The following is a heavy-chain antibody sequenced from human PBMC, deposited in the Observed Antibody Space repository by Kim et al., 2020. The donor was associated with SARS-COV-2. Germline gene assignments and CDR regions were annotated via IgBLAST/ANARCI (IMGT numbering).Heavy chain of an antibody. CDR3: ARGWNDPDVDY. V-gene: IGHV1-3*01. D-gene: IGHD1-1*01. Sequence: TKYSQKFQGRVTITRDTSASTAYMELSSLRSEDTAVYYCARGWNDPDVDYWGQGTLVTVSS. CDR2: T. J-gene: IGHJ4*02.